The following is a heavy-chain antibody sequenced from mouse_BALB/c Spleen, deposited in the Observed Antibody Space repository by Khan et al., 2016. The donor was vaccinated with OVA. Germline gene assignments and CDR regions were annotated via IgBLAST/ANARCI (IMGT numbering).Heavy chain of an antibody. D-gene: IGHD1-1*01. CDR1: GFTFSNYD. CDR2: ISSGGNT. Sequence: EVQLQESGGGLVKPGGSLKLSCAASGFTFSNYDMSWVRQTPEKRLEWVASISSGGNTYYPDSVKGRFTISRDNARKILYLHMSSLRSEDTAMYYCARGPYYGSSPCYFDYWGQGTTLTVSS. CDR3: ARGPYYGSSPCYFDY. V-gene: IGHV5-6-5*01. J-gene: IGHJ2*01.